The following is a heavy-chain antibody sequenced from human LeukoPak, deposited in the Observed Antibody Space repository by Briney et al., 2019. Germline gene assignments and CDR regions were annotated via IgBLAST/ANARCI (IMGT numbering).Heavy chain of an antibody. CDR3: ARFEVYGDFFDC. J-gene: IGHJ4*02. Sequence: SETLSLTCAVYGGSFSGYYWSWIRQPPGKGLEWIGEINHSGSTNYDPSLKSRVTISVDTSKNQFSLKLSSVTVADTAVYYCARFEVYGDFFDCWGQGTLVTVSS. V-gene: IGHV4-34*01. CDR2: INHSGST. D-gene: IGHD4-17*01. CDR1: GGSFSGYY.